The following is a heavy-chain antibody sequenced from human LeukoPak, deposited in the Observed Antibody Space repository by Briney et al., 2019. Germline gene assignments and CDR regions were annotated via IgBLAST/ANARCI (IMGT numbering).Heavy chain of an antibody. D-gene: IGHD1-26*01. V-gene: IGHV3-23*01. CDR2: ISGSGGST. J-gene: IGHJ4*02. CDR1: GFTFDDYA. Sequence: GGSLRLSCAASGFTFDDYAMHWVRQAPGKGLEWVSGISGSGGSTYYADSVKGRFTISRDNSKNTLYLQMNSLRAEDTAVYYCAKNIVGATTVDYWGQGTLVTVSS. CDR3: AKNIVGATTVDY.